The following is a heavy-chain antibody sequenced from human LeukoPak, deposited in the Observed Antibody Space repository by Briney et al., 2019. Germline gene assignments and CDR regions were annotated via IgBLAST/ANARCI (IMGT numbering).Heavy chain of an antibody. D-gene: IGHD2-15*01. CDR3: ARSDIVVAIFDY. V-gene: IGHV1-46*01. Sequence: ASVKVSCKASGYTFTSYYMHWVRQAPGQGLEWMGIINPSGGSTSYAQKFQGRVTTTRDTSTSTVYMELSSLRSEDTAVYYCARSDIVVAIFDYWGQGTLVTVSS. CDR2: INPSGGST. CDR1: GYTFTSYY. J-gene: IGHJ4*02.